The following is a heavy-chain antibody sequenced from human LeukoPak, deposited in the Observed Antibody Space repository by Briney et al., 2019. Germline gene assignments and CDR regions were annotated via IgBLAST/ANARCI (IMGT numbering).Heavy chain of an antibody. D-gene: IGHD3-3*01. J-gene: IGHJ5*02. CDR1: GASISSYY. Sequence: KPSETLSLTCSVSGASISSYYWSWMRQPPGKGLEWIGYISNSGSTNYNPSLKSRVTISVDTSKNQFSLKLNSVTAADTAVYYCARSGGYYNWFDPWGQGTLVTVSS. V-gene: IGHV4-59*08. CDR2: ISNSGST. CDR3: ARSGGYYNWFDP.